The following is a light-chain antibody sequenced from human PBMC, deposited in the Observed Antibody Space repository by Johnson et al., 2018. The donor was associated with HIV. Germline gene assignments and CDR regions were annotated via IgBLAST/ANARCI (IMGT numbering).Light chain of an antibody. CDR1: SSNIGNNY. CDR3: GTWDSSLSTPNHV. J-gene: IGLJ1*01. Sequence: QAVLTQPPSVSAAPGQKVTISCSGTSSNIGNNYVSWYQHLPGTAPKVLIYDNDKRPSGIPDRFSGSKSGTSATLGISGLQTGDEADYYCGTWDSSLSTPNHVFGAGTKVTVL. CDR2: DND. V-gene: IGLV1-51*01.